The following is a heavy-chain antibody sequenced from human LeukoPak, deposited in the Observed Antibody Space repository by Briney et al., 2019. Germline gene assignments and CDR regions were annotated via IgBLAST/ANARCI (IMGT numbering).Heavy chain of an antibody. CDR1: GGSISSSSFY. D-gene: IGHD2-2*01. V-gene: IGHV4-39*07. J-gene: IGHJ3*02. Sequence: PSETLSLTCTLSGGSISSSSFYWGWIRQPPGEGLECIGTIYYSGITYYNSSLKSRVTISVDTSKNQFSLKLSSVTAADTAVYFCARSGPAAGRPDAFDIWGQGTMVTVSS. CDR2: IYYSGIT. CDR3: ARSGPAAGRPDAFDI.